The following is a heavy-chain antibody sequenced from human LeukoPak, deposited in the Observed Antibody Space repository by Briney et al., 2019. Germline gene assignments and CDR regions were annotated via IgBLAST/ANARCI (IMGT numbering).Heavy chain of an antibody. D-gene: IGHD4-17*01. J-gene: IGHJ1*01. CDR3: AKEIYGDPTGGRFQH. CDR1: GFTFSGCA. CDR2: ISGSGLTT. V-gene: IGHV3-23*01. Sequence: GGSLRLSCAASGFTFSGCAMTWVRQAPGKGLEWVSAISGSGLTTYCADSMKGRFTISRDNSKNTLYLQMNSLRAEDTAVYYCAKEIYGDPTGGRFQHWGQGTLVTVSS.